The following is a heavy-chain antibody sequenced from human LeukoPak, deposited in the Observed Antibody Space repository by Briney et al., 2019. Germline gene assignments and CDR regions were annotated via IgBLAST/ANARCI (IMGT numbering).Heavy chain of an antibody. J-gene: IGHJ4*02. CDR1: GGSFSGYY. CDR2: INHSGST. Sequence: SETLSLTCAVYGGSFSGYYWSWIRQPPGKGLEWIGEINHSGSTNYNPSLKSRVTISVDTSRNQSSLKLSSVTAADTAVYYCARLYSSGWYLKRTDYWGQGTLVTVSS. CDR3: ARLYSSGWYLKRTDY. D-gene: IGHD6-19*01. V-gene: IGHV4-34*01.